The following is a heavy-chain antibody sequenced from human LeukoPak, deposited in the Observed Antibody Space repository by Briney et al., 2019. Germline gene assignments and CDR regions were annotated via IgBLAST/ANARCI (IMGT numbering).Heavy chain of an antibody. D-gene: IGHD3-22*01. V-gene: IGHV4-59*08. CDR2: IYYSGST. J-gene: IGHJ4*02. CDR1: GGSISSYY. CDR3: ARVTTNTIPYYYDSSGFDY. Sequence: SETLSLTCTVSGGSISSYYWSWIRQPPGKGLEWIGYIYYSGSTYYNPSLKSRVTISVDTSKNQFSLKLSSVTAADTAVYYCARVTTNTIPYYYDSSGFDYWGQGTLVTVSS.